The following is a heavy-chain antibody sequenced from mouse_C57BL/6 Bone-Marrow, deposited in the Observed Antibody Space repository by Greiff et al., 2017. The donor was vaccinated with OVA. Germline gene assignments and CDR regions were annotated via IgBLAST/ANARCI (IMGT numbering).Heavy chain of an antibody. CDR2: IDPETGGT. CDR3: TTPNCSYFDY. Sequence: QVQLQQSGAELVRPGASVTLSCKASGYTFTDYEMHWVKQTPVHGLEWIGAIDPETGGTAYNQKFKGKAILTADKSSSTAYMELRSLTSEDSAVYYCTTPNCSYFDYWGQGTTLTVSS. V-gene: IGHV1-15*01. J-gene: IGHJ2*01. CDR1: GYTFTDYE. D-gene: IGHD4-1*02.